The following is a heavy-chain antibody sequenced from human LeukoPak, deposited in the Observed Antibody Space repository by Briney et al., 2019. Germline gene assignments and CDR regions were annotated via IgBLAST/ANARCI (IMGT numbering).Heavy chain of an antibody. CDR2: IRDKAYSYTT. Sequence: SLRLAWAPSGFTVGSYSMSWVSQAAGKGREWVGRIRDKAYSYTTEYAASVKGRLTISRDDSKNSLDLQMNTLKTEDTAVYYCARARGSDWSDTLFDYWGQGPLVTVSS. D-gene: IGHD6-19*01. CDR3: ARARGSDWSDTLFDY. J-gene: IGHJ4*02. V-gene: IGHV3-72*01. CDR1: GFTVGSYS.